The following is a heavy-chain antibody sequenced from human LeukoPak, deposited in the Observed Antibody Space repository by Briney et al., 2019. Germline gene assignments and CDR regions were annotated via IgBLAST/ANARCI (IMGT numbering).Heavy chain of an antibody. V-gene: IGHV1-58*01. Sequence: SVKLSCKASGFTFTSSAVQRVRQARGQRLEWIGWIVVGTGNTKYAQKFQERVTITRDMSTSTAYMELSSLRSEDTAVYYCAAGLLSDFWGQGTLVTVSS. CDR2: IVVGTGNT. D-gene: IGHD4/OR15-4a*01. J-gene: IGHJ4*02. CDR1: GFTFTSSA. CDR3: AAGLLSDF.